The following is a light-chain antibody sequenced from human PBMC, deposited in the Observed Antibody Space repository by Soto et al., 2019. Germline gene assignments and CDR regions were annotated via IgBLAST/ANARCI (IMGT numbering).Light chain of an antibody. CDR3: SSYTSTSTPWV. CDR1: SSDVGGYNY. J-gene: IGLJ3*02. V-gene: IGLV2-14*01. CDR2: DVS. Sequence: QSVLTQPASVSGSPGQSITISCTGTSSDVGGYNYVSWYQQHPGKAPKLMIYDVSNRPSGVSNRFSGSKSGNTASLTISGLQPEDEGDYYCSSYTSTSTPWVFGGGTKLTVL.